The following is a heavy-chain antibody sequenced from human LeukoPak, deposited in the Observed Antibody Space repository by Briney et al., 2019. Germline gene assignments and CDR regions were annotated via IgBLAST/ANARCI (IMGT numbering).Heavy chain of an antibody. CDR1: GYSISSGYY. D-gene: IGHD3-22*01. V-gene: IGHV4-38-2*02. Sequence: ASETLSLTCTVSGYSISSGYYWGWIRQPPGKGLEWIGSIYHSGSTYYNPSLKSRVTISVDTSKNQFSLKLSSVTAADTAVYYCATIVSTMIVVVRHFQHWGQGTLVTVSS. CDR2: IYHSGST. J-gene: IGHJ1*01. CDR3: ATIVSTMIVVVRHFQH.